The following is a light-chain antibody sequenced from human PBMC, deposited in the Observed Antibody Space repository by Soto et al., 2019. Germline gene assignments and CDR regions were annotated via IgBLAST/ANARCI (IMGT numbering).Light chain of an antibody. CDR1: QNVANY. CDR3: QQRSKWPIT. CDR2: ESS. Sequence: EIVLTQSPATLSLSPGERATLSCMASQNVANYLDWYQQKPGQAPRLLIYESSNRATGIAARFSGSGSGTDFTLTISSLEPEDFAVYYCQQRSKWPITFGQGTRLEIK. V-gene: IGKV3-11*01. J-gene: IGKJ5*01.